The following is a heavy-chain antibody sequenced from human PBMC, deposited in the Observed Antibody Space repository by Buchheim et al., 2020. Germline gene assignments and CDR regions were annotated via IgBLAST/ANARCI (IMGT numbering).Heavy chain of an antibody. V-gene: IGHV3-30*18. Sequence: QVQLVESGGGVVQPGRSLRLSCAASGFTFSSYGMHWVRQAPGKGLEWVAVISYDGSNKYYADSVKGRFTISRDNSKNTLYLQMNSLRAEDTAVYYCAKRAGINSVFDFWGQGTL. J-gene: IGHJ4*02. D-gene: IGHD1-1*01. CDR1: GFTFSSYG. CDR3: AKRAGINSVFDF. CDR2: ISYDGSNK.